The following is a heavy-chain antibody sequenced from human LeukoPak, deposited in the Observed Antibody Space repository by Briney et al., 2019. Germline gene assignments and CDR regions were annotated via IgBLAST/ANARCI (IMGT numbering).Heavy chain of an antibody. CDR2: ISGYSGNT. J-gene: IGHJ5*02. Sequence: ASVKVSCKASGYTFTSYGISWVRQAPGQGLEWMGWISGYSGNTNYAQKFQGRVTMTRDTSTSTAYMELSSLRSEDTAVYYCARDRPGRYCSTTSCYNASPFDPWGQGTLVTVSS. CDR3: ARDRPGRYCSTTSCYNASPFDP. V-gene: IGHV1-18*01. CDR1: GYTFTSYG. D-gene: IGHD2-2*02.